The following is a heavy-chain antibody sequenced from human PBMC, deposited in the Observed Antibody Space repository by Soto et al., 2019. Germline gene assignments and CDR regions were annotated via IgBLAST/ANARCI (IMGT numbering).Heavy chain of an antibody. CDR2: IYYSGST. J-gene: IGHJ6*02. CDR3: AASCVRCCGFNSYGMDV. CDR1: CGSISSVGYY. Sequence: QVQLQESGPGLVKPSQTLSLTCTVSCGSISSVGYYWSWIRQHPGKGLEWIGYIYYSGSTYYNPSLKSRGTISVDKSKNQFSLKLSSVLAADKAVYYCAASCVRCCGFNSYGMDVWGQGTTVTVSS. V-gene: IGHV4-31*03. D-gene: IGHD5-12*01.